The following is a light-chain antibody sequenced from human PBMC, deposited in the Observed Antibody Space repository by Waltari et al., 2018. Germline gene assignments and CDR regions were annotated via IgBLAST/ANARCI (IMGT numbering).Light chain of an antibody. J-gene: IGKJ4*01. V-gene: IGKV4-1*01. CDR2: WAS. Sequence: DIVMTQSPASLAVSLGERATINCKSSQSVLYRSNNKNYLAWYQQKPGQPPKLLIYWASTRESGVPDRFSGSGSGTDFTLTISSLQAEDVAVYYCQQYYSTPFFGGGTKVEIK. CDR3: QQYYSTPF. CDR1: QSVLYRSNNKNY.